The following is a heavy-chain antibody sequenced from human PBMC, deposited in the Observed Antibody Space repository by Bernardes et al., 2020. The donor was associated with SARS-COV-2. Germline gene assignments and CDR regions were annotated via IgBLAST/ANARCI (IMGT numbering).Heavy chain of an antibody. Sequence: GESLTLSCKGSGYSFTSYWIGWVRQMPGTGLEWMGIIYPGDSDNRYSPSFQGQVTISADKSISTAYLQWSSLKASDTAMYYCARVLRRYDAFDIWGQGTMVTGSA. CDR2: IYPGDSDN. V-gene: IGHV5-51*01. D-gene: IGHD3-16*01. CDR1: GYSFTSYW. J-gene: IGHJ3*02. CDR3: ARVLRRYDAFDI.